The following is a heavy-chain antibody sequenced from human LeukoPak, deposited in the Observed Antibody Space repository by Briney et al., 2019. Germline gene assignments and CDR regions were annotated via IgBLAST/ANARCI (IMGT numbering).Heavy chain of an antibody. CDR2: ISAYNGNT. Sequence: ASVKVSCKASGYTFTSYGISWVRQAPGQGLEWMGWISAYNGNTNYAQKLQGRVTMTTDTSTSTAYMELRSLRSDDTAVYYCARDRQLWPHYYYYGMDVWGQGTTVTVSS. CDR1: GYTFTSYG. CDR3: ARDRQLWPHYYYYGMDV. J-gene: IGHJ6*02. D-gene: IGHD5-18*01. V-gene: IGHV1-18*01.